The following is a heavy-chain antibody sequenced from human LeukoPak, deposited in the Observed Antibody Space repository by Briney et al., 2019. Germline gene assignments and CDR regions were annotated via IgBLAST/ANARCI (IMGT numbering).Heavy chain of an antibody. D-gene: IGHD2-2*01. CDR2: IYYSGST. J-gene: IGHJ4*02. Sequence: SAPLSLTCTASGGSISSYYWSWLRKPPGKGLGWVGYIYYSGSTNYNPSLKSRVTISVDTSKNQFSLKLSSVTAADTAVYYCARAGAADIVDDWGQGTLVTVSS. V-gene: IGHV4-59*12. CDR3: ARAGAADIVDD. CDR1: GGSISSYY.